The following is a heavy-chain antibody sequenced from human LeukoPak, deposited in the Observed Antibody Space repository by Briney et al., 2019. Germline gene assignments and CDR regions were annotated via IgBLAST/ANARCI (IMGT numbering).Heavy chain of an antibody. Sequence: SETLSLTCTVTRGSISSYYWTWIRQAPGKGLEWIANIYHTGSTKYNPSRQSRVTLSVDTSKNQFSLRLTSVTAADTAVYFCARGIREYFDYWGQGTQVTVSS. J-gene: IGHJ4*02. CDR3: ARGIREYFDY. CDR2: IYHTGST. V-gene: IGHV4-59*01. CDR1: RGSISSYY.